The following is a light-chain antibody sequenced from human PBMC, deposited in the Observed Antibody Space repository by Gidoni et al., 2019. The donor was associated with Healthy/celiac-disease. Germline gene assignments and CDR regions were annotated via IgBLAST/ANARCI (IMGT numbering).Light chain of an antibody. V-gene: IGKV3-11*01. CDR2: DSS. CDR3: QQRSNWPPLT. J-gene: IGKJ1*01. Sequence: EIVLTQSPATLSLSPGERATLSCRASQSVSSYLAWYQQKPGQAPRLLIYDSSNRATGIPARFSGSGSGTDFTLTISSLEPEDCAVYYCQQRSNWPPLTFGQGTKVEIK. CDR1: QSVSSY.